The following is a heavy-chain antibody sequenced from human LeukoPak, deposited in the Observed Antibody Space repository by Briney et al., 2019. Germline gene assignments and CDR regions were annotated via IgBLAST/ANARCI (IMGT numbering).Heavy chain of an antibody. J-gene: IGHJ4*02. CDR2: INHSGST. V-gene: IGHV4-34*01. D-gene: IGHD3-22*01. Sequence: SETLSLTCAVYGGSFSGYYWSWIRQPPGKGLEWIGEINHSGSTNYNPSLKSRVTISVDTSKNQFSLKLSSVTAADTAVYYCARDSPYYYDSSGYNFDYWGREPWSPSPQ. CDR3: ARDSPYYYDSSGYNFDY. CDR1: GGSFSGYY.